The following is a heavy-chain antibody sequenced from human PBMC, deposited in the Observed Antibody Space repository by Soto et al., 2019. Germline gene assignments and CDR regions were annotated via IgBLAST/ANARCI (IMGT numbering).Heavy chain of an antibody. CDR2: IYYSGNT. D-gene: IGHD3-10*01. CDR3: ARDHRFGEFDFEY. V-gene: IGHV4-30-4*01. Sequence: SETLSIPSPVSGCSISTGDYYFSWIRQPPGKGLEWIGYIYYSGNTYYNPSLKSRVTISVDTSKNQFSLKLSSVTAADTAVYYCARDHRFGEFDFEYWGQGTLVSVSS. J-gene: IGHJ4*02. CDR1: GCSISTGDYY.